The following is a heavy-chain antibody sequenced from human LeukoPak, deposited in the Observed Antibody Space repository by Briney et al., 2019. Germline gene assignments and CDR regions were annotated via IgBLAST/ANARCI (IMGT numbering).Heavy chain of an antibody. CDR1: GFSFSSYA. CDR3: AKDPTMIGVFDI. D-gene: IGHD3-22*01. J-gene: IGHJ3*02. V-gene: IGHV3-23*01. Sequence: GGSLRLSCAASGFSFSSYAMSWVRQAPGKGLEWVSSISARGESTFYADSVTGRFTISRDNSKNTLYLQMNSLRAEDTAVYYCAKDPTMIGVFDIWGQGTMVTVSS. CDR2: ISARGEST.